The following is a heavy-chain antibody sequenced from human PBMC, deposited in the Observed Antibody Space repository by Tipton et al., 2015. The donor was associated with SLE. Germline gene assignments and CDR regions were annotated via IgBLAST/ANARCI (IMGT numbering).Heavy chain of an antibody. J-gene: IGHJ4*02. CDR1: GVSISTIRYY. Sequence: TLSLTCSVSGVSISTIRYYWGWIRQSPGQGLEWGGSLYAGGSTYFHPSLKSRASISADASKNHFSLKLNSVTAADTALYFCARGVAERLGLDFWGQGSLVTVSS. CDR3: ARGVAERLGLDF. CDR2: LYAGGST. D-gene: IGHD6-19*01. V-gene: IGHV4-39*02.